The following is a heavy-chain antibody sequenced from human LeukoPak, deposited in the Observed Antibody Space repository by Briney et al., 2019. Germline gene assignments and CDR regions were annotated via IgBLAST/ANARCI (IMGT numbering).Heavy chain of an antibody. CDR1: GGSISSSSYY. CDR2: IYYSGST. CDR3: ARDPSVVHDAFDI. V-gene: IGHV4-39*02. Sequence: PSETLSLTCTVSGGSISSSSYYWGWIRQPPGKGLEWIGSIYYSGSTYYNPSLKSRVTISVDTSKNQFSLKLSSVTAAGTAVYYCARDPSVVHDAFDIWGQGTTVTVSS. J-gene: IGHJ3*02. D-gene: IGHD2-21*01.